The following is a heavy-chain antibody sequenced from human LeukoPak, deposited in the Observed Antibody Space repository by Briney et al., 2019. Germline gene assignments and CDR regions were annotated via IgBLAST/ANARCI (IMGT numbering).Heavy chain of an antibody. CDR1: GVSISSSNW. J-gene: IGHJ4*02. V-gene: IGHV4-4*02. CDR2: IYHSGST. D-gene: IGHD1-26*01. CDR3: ARAPSSGATYFDY. Sequence: SETLSLTCAVSGVSISSSNWWSWVRQPPGKGLEWIGEIYHSGSTNYNPSLKSRVTMSVDMSKNQFSLRLTSVTAADTAVYYCARAPSSGATYFDYLGQGTLVTVSS.